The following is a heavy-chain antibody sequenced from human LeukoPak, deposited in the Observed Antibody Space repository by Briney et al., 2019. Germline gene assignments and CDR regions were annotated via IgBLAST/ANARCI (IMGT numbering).Heavy chain of an antibody. J-gene: IGHJ6*03. V-gene: IGHV3-30*02. CDR1: GFTFSSYG. Sequence: GGSLRLSCAASGFTFSSYGMHWVRQAPGKGLEWVAFIRYDGSNKYYADSVKGRFTISRDNSKNTLYLQMNSLRVEDTAVYSCAKGVSTMVRGVIYYYYYMDVWGKGTTVTISS. D-gene: IGHD3-10*01. CDR3: AKGVSTMVRGVIYYYYYMDV. CDR2: IRYDGSNK.